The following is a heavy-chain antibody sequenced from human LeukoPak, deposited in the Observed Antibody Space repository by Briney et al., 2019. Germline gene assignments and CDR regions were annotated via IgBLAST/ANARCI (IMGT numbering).Heavy chain of an antibody. D-gene: IGHD2-15*01. CDR2: ISSSSSTI. CDR1: GFTFSSYS. V-gene: IGHV3-48*04. Sequence: GGSLRLSCAAFGFTFSSYSMNWVRQAPGKGLEWVSYISSSSSTIYYADSVKGRFTISRDNAKNSLYLQMNSLRAEDTAVYYCATDHCSGGSCYPNWGQGTLVTVSS. CDR3: ATDHCSGGSCYPN. J-gene: IGHJ4*02.